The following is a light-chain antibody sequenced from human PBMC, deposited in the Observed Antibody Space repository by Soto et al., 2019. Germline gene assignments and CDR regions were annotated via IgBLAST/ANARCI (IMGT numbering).Light chain of an antibody. Sequence: EIVLTQSPGTLSLSPGERATLSCRASQSVRSNFLAWYQQKPRQAPRLLIYGASNRATGIPDRFSGSWAGTDFTLISTRLEPEDFAMYYCQRYDSLRTFGQGTKVEI. CDR3: QRYDSLRT. CDR2: GAS. CDR1: QSVRSNF. J-gene: IGKJ1*01. V-gene: IGKV3-20*01.